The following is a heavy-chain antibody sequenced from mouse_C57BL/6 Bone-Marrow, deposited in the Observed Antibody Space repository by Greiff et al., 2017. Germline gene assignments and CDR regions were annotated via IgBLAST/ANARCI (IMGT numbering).Heavy chain of an antibody. CDR2: LSSGSSTI. D-gene: IGHD2-2*01. Sequence: EVQVVESGGGLVKPGGSLKLSCAASGFTFSDYGMHWVRQAPEKGLEWVAYLSSGSSTIYYADTVKGRFTISRDNAKNTLFLQMTSLRSEDTAMYYCARGWLPAWFAYWGQGTLVTVSA. V-gene: IGHV5-17*01. CDR1: GFTFSDYG. CDR3: ARGWLPAWFAY. J-gene: IGHJ3*01.